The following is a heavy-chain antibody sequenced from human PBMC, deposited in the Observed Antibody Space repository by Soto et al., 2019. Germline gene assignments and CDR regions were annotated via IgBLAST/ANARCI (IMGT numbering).Heavy chain of an antibody. D-gene: IGHD3-16*01. J-gene: IGHJ5*02. CDR1: GYTLTELS. CDR2: FDPEDGET. V-gene: IGHV1-24*01. CDR3: ATASSIMITFGGNWFDP. Sequence: AASVKVSCKVSGYTLTELSMHWVRQAPGKGLEWMGGFDPEDGETIYAQKFQGRVTMTEDTSTDTAYMELSSLRSEDTAVYYCATASSIMITFGGNWFDPWGQGTLVTVSS.